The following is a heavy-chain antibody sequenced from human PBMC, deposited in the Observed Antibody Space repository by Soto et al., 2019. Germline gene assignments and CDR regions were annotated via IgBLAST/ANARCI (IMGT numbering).Heavy chain of an antibody. Sequence: SETLSLTWSVVGGSISSRSYFWGWIRQPPGKGPEWFGRIYYSGSTYYNPSLKSRVTVSVDTSKNQFSLKLSSVTAVDTAVYYCARHPSDFWFDPWGQGTLVTVSS. D-gene: IGHD2-21*02. J-gene: IGHJ5*02. CDR1: GGSISSRSYF. CDR2: IYYSGST. V-gene: IGHV4-39*01. CDR3: ARHPSDFWFDP.